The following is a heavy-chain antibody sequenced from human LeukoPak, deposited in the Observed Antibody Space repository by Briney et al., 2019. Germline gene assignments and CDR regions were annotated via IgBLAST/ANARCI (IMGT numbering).Heavy chain of an antibody. D-gene: IGHD6-13*01. CDR2: INHSGST. V-gene: IGHV4-34*01. Sequence: SETLSLTCAVYVGSFRGYYWSWIRQPPGKGLEWIGEINHSGSTNYNPSLTSRVTISVDTSKNQFSLKLSSVTAADTAVYYCARRSSSWYQVIDYWGQGTLVTVSS. CDR1: VGSFRGYY. J-gene: IGHJ4*02. CDR3: ARRSSSWYQVIDY.